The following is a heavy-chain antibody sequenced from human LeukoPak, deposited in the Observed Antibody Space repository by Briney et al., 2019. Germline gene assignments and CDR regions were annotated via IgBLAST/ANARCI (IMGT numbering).Heavy chain of an antibody. CDR3: VRGGGSYGDWDY. CDR2: INSAGSST. Sequence: GGSLRLSCAASGFTFSSYWMTWVRQAPGKGLVWVSRINSAGSSTNYADSVRGRFTISRDSAKSTLYLQMNSLRVDDTALYYCVRGGGSYGDWDYWGQGTVVTVSS. V-gene: IGHV3-74*01. CDR1: GFTFSSYW. D-gene: IGHD1-26*01. J-gene: IGHJ4*02.